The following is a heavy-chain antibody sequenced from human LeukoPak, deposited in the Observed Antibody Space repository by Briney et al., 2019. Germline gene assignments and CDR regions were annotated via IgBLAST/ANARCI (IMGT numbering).Heavy chain of an antibody. Sequence: ASAKVSCKASGYTFTSYGISWVRQAPGQGLEWMGWISAYNGNTNYAQKLQGRVTMTTDTSTSTAYMELRSLRSDDTAVYYCARGQDYYDSSGYYLNWFDPWGQGTLVTVSS. V-gene: IGHV1-18*01. CDR3: ARGQDYYDSSGYYLNWFDP. D-gene: IGHD3-22*01. J-gene: IGHJ5*02. CDR2: ISAYNGNT. CDR1: GYTFTSYG.